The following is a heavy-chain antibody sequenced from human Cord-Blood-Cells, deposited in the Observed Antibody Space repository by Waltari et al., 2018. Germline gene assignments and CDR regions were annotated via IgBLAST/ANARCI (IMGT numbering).Heavy chain of an antibody. CDR1: GGSISSYY. V-gene: IGHV4-59*01. D-gene: IGHD1-1*01. CDR2: IDFSGST. Sequence: QVQLQESGPGLVKPSETLSLPCTVSGGSISSYYWSWIRQPPGKGLDWIGYIDFSGSTNYNPSLKSRVTISVDTSKNQFSLKLSSVTAADTAVYYCARVTTGTPSYYYGMDVWGQGTTVTVSS. CDR3: ARVTTGTPSYYYGMDV. J-gene: IGHJ6*02.